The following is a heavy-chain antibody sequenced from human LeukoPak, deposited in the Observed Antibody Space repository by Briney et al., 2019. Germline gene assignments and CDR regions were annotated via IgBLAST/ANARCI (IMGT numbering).Heavy chain of an antibody. CDR3: AKYAPPTTVVTRFFDY. D-gene: IGHD4-23*01. Sequence: GGSLRLSCAASGFTFSSYAMSWVRQAPGKGLEWVSAISGSGGSTYYADSVKGRFTISRDNSKNTLYLQMNSLRAEDTAVYYCAKYAPPTTVVTRFFDYWGQGTLVTVSS. CDR2: ISGSGGST. J-gene: IGHJ4*02. CDR1: GFTFSSYA. V-gene: IGHV3-23*01.